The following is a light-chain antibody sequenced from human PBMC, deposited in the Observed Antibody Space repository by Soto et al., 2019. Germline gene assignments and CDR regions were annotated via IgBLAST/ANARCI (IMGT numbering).Light chain of an antibody. CDR2: AAS. V-gene: IGKV1-39*01. Sequence: DIQMTQSPSSLSASVGDRVTITCRASQSISSYLNWYKQKPEKAPKLLIYAASSLQSGVPSRFSCSGSGTEFTLTISSLQPEDVATYYWQQSYSTPQTFGQGTKMEIK. CDR1: QSISSY. J-gene: IGKJ1*01. CDR3: QQSYSTPQT.